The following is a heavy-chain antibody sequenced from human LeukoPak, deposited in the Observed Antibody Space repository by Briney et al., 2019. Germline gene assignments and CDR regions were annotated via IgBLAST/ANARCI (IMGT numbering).Heavy chain of an antibody. J-gene: IGHJ4*02. CDR1: GGSISSYY. Sequence: SETLSLTXTVSGGSISSYYWSWIRQPPGKGLEWIGYIYYSGNTNYNPSLKSRVTMSVDTSKNQFSLKLSSVTAADTAVYYCAREDSSGYFPDYWGQGTLVTVSS. CDR3: AREDSSGYFPDY. CDR2: IYYSGNT. D-gene: IGHD3-22*01. V-gene: IGHV4-59*01.